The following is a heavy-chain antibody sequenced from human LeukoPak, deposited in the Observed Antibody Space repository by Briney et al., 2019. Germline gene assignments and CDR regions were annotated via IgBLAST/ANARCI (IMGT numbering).Heavy chain of an antibody. CDR2: IIPIFGTA. CDR3: ARDDGGNSVSDY. D-gene: IGHD4-23*01. J-gene: IGHJ4*02. Sequence: SVKVSFKASGGTFSSYAISCVRQAPGQGLEWMGGIIPIFGTANYAQKFQGRVTITTDESTSTAYMELSSLRSEDTAVYYCARDDGGNSVSDYWGQGTLVTVSS. V-gene: IGHV1-69*05. CDR1: GGTFSSYA.